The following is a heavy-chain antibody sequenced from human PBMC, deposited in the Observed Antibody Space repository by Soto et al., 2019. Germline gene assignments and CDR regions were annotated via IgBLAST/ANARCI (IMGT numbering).Heavy chain of an antibody. CDR2: IYWENDK. V-gene: IGHV2-5*02. D-gene: IGHD3-10*01. CDR3: ARSLWFGELH. CDR1: GFSLSTTGVG. Sequence: QITLKESGPTLVKPTQTLTLTCSFSGFSLSTTGVGVGWIRQSPGKALEWLAIIYWENDKRYSPSLKSRVTITKDTAKAQVVLTVTNMDPVGTGTDYCARSLWFGELHWGQGALVTVSS. J-gene: IGHJ4*02.